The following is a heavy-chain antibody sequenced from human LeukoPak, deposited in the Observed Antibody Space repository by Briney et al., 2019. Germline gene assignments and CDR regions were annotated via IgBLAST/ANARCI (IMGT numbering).Heavy chain of an antibody. V-gene: IGHV5-51*01. CDR3: ARPSSSGWYPFDY. J-gene: IGHJ4*02. CDR2: IYPGDSDT. CDR1: GYHFTSYW. Sequence: GESLKISCKGSGYHFTSYWIGWVRPLPGKGLEWMGIIYPGDSDTRYSPSFQGQVTISADKSISTAYLQWSSLKASDTAMYYCARPSSSGWYPFDYWGQGTLVTVSS. D-gene: IGHD6-19*01.